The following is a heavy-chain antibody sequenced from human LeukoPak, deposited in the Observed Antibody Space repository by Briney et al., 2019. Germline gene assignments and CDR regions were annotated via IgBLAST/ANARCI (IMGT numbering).Heavy chain of an antibody. D-gene: IGHD6-13*01. V-gene: IGHV1-3*01. J-gene: IGHJ5*02. CDR3: ARRIAAAEVDP. Sequence: ASVKVSCKASGYTFTSYAMHWVRQAPGQRLEWMGWINAGNGNTKYSQKFQGRVTINRDTSASTAYMELSSLRSDDTAVYYCARRIAAAEVDPWGXGXLVTVSS. CDR1: GYTFTSYA. CDR2: INAGNGNT.